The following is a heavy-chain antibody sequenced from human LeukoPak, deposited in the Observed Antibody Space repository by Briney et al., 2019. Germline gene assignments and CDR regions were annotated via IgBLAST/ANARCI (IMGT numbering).Heavy chain of an antibody. D-gene: IGHD5-12*01. CDR2: IYHSGST. V-gene: IGHV4-59*01. CDR1: GGSISTYY. J-gene: IGHJ4*02. Sequence: SETLSLTCTLSGGSISTYYWSWIRQLQGRGLERIGYIYHSGSTNYNPSLKSRVTISVDTSKNQFSLKLSSVTAADTAVYYCARGGGYASPIGYWGQGALVTVSS. CDR3: ARGGGYASPIGY.